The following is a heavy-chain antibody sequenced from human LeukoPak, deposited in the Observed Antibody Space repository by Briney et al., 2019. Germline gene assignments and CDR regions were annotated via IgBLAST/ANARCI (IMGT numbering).Heavy chain of an antibody. D-gene: IGHD1-1*01. CDR3: ARFRGTGFDY. CDR2: MKQDGIQK. CDR1: GFTFSGYW. J-gene: IGHJ4*02. Sequence: GGSLRLSCAASGFTFSGYWMTWVRQAPGEGLEWVANMKQDGIQKYYVDSVKGRFTISRDNAKNSVYLQMNSLRAEDTGVYYCARFRGTGFDYWGQGTLVTVSS. V-gene: IGHV3-7*05.